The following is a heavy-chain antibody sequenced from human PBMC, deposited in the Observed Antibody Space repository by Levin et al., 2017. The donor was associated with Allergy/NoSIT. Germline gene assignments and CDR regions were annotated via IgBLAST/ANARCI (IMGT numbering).Heavy chain of an antibody. J-gene: IGHJ4*02. CDR3: ARNGGSANFY. CDR1: GASISSNDW. D-gene: IGHD3-10*01. V-gene: IGHV4-4*02. CDR2: IHHSGIA. Sequence: SETLSLTCTVSGASISSNDWWNWVRQPPGKGLEWLGEIHHSGIAHYKPSLKSRVSISLDKSKNQFSLRLNSVTAADTAVYYCARNGGSANFYWGQGTLVTVSA.